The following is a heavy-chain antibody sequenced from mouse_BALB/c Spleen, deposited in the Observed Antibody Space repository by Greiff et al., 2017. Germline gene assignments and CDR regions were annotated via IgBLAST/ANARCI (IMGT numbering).Heavy chain of an antibody. CDR3: ARDRATVGYFDY. CDR2: ISSGGSYT. Sequence: DVMLVESGGGLVKPGGSLKLSCAASGFTFSSYAMSWVRQSPEKRLEWVAEISSGGSYTYYPDTVTGRFTISRDNAKNTLYLEMSSLRSEDTAMYYCARDRATVGYFDYWGQGTTLTVSS. CDR1: GFTFSSYA. V-gene: IGHV5-9-4*01. J-gene: IGHJ2*01. D-gene: IGHD1-1*01.